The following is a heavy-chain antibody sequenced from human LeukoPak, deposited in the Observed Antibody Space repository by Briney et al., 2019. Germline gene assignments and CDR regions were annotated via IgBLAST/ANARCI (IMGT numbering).Heavy chain of an antibody. CDR2: INDNGTDT. Sequence: PGGSLRLSCAASGFTFSSYAMSWVRQAPGKGLKWVSTINDNGTDTYYADSVKGRFTISRDNSYNTVSLQMNSLRAEDTAVYYCAKGGSTSPSREFDPWGQGTLVTVSS. J-gene: IGHJ5*02. D-gene: IGHD2-2*01. V-gene: IGHV3-23*01. CDR3: AKGGSTSPSREFDP. CDR1: GFTFSSYA.